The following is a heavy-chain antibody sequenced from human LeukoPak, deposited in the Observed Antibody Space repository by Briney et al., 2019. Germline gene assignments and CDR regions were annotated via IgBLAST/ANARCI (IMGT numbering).Heavy chain of an antibody. CDR1: GGSISSYY. CDR2: IYYSGST. J-gene: IGHJ4*02. D-gene: IGHD6-13*01. Sequence: PSETLSLTCTVSGGSISSYYWSWIRQPPGKGLEWIGYIYYSGSTNYNPSLKSRVTISVDTSKNQFSLKLSSVTAADTAVYYCARGAGYSSRGNRSTKRDFDYWGQGTLVTVSS. V-gene: IGHV4-59*12. CDR3: ARGAGYSSRGNRSTKRDFDY.